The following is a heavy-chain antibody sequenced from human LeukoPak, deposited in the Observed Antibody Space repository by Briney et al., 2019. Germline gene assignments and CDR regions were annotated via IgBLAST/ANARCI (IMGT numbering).Heavy chain of an antibody. Sequence: ASVKGSCKASGYTFTSYDINWVRQATGQGLEWMGWMNPNSGNTGYAQKFQGRVTMTRNTSISTAYMELSSLRSEDTAVYYCARDSSSWSSRTFDYWGQGTLVTVSS. V-gene: IGHV1-8*01. CDR2: MNPNSGNT. CDR3: ARDSSSWSSRTFDY. J-gene: IGHJ4*02. CDR1: GYTFTSYD. D-gene: IGHD6-13*01.